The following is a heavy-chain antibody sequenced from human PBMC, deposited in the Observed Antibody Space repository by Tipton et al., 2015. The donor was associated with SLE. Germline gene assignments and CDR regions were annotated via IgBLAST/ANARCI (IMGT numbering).Heavy chain of an antibody. Sequence: SLRLSCAASGFTFSSYSINWVRQAPGKGLEWVSSISSSSSYIYYADSVKGRFTISRDNSKNTLYLQMNSLRAEDTAVYYCAKGAGYSRVDWFDPWGQGTLVTVSS. D-gene: IGHD5-24*01. CDR3: AKGAGYSRVDWFDP. V-gene: IGHV3-21*04. J-gene: IGHJ5*02. CDR2: ISSSSSYI. CDR1: GFTFSSYS.